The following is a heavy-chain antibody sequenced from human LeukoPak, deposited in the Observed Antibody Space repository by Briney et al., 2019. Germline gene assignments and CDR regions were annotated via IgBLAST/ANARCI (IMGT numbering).Heavy chain of an antibody. D-gene: IGHD3-10*01. V-gene: IGHV3-23*01. CDR2: ISGSGGST. Sequence: GGSLRLSCAASGFTFSSYAMSWVRQAPGKGLEWVSAISGSGGSTYYADSVKGRCTISRDNSKNTLYLQMNSLRAEDTAVYYCAKDPNYYGSVFDYWGQGTLVTVSS. CDR1: GFTFSSYA. CDR3: AKDPNYYGSVFDY. J-gene: IGHJ4*02.